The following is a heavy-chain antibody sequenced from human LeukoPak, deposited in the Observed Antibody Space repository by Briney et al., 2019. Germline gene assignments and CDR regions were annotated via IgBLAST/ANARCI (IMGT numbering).Heavy chain of an antibody. CDR2: IYYSGST. J-gene: IGHJ4*02. V-gene: IGHV4-59*01. D-gene: IGHD5-18*01. CDR3: ARHALVTGFSNQIDY. Sequence: PSETLSLTCTVCGGAISRYYWSWLRQPPGKGLAWIGYIYYSGSTNYNPTLKSRVNISVDTSTNQFSLKLSSVTAADTAVYYCARHALVTGFSNQIDYWGQGTLVTVSS. CDR1: GGAISRYY.